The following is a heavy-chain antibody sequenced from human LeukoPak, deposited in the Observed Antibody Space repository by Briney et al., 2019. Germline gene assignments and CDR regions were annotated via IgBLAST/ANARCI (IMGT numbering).Heavy chain of an antibody. Sequence: PGGSLRLSCAASGFTFSTYSMNWVRQAPGKGLEWVSSISSSSSYIYYAASLKGRFTISRDKAKNPLYLQMNSLRAEDTAVYYCARGFSRYGYYYCMDVWGQGTTVTVSS. CDR1: GFTFSTYS. V-gene: IGHV3-21*01. CDR3: ARGFSRYGYYYCMDV. D-gene: IGHD1-1*01. CDR2: ISSSSSYI. J-gene: IGHJ6*02.